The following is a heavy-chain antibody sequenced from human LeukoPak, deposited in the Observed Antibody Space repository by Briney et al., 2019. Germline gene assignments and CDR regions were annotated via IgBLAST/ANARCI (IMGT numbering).Heavy chain of an antibody. CDR2: ISGFGGNT. CDR3: VRGSSFGRAAVAENFDY. Sequence: GGALRLSCAASGFTFSSYAMSWVRQAPGKGLEWVSAISGFGGNTYYADSVKGRFTISRDNSTNTLYLQMNSLRADDTAVYYCVRGSSFGRAAVAENFDYWGQGTLVTVSS. CDR1: GFTFSSYA. D-gene: IGHD3-10*01. V-gene: IGHV3-23*01. J-gene: IGHJ4*02.